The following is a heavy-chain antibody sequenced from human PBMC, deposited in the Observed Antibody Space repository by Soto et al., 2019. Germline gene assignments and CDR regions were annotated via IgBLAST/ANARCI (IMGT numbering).Heavy chain of an antibody. CDR2: TYYRSKWYN. V-gene: IGHV6-1*01. J-gene: IGHJ6*02. D-gene: IGHD5-12*01. CDR3: ASGGNSGTYYGMDV. CDR1: GDSVSSNSAV. Sequence: SQTLPLTCAISGDSVSSNSAVWNWIRQSPSRGLEWLGRTYYRSKWYNDYAVSVKSRITINPDTSKNQFSLQLNSVTPEDTAVYYCASGGNSGTYYGMDVWGQGTTVTVSS.